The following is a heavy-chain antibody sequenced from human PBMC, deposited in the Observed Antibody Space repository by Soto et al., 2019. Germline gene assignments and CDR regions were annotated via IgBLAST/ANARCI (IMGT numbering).Heavy chain of an antibody. Sequence: SETLSLTCTVSVGSISSSSHYWGWIRQPPGKGLEWIGSINYSGSTYYNPSHKSRVTISVDKSKNQFSLKLSSVTAADTAVYYCARDGPYITMVRGAHDAFDIWGQGTMVTVSS. J-gene: IGHJ3*02. CDR1: VGSISSSSHY. CDR2: INYSGST. CDR3: ARDGPYITMVRGAHDAFDI. D-gene: IGHD3-10*01. V-gene: IGHV4-39*07.